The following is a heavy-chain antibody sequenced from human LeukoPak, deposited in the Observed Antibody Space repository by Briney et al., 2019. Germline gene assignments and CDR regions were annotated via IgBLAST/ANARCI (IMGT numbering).Heavy chain of an antibody. CDR1: GFTFSSYW. J-gene: IGHJ4*02. Sequence: GGSLRLSCAASGFTFSSYWMHWVRQAPGKGLVWVSRINSDGSSTSYADSVKGRFTISRDNAKNTLYLQMNSLRAEDTAVYYCASWDYDSSGYYELDYWGQGTLVTVSS. D-gene: IGHD3-22*01. CDR2: INSDGSST. V-gene: IGHV3-74*01. CDR3: ASWDYDSSGYYELDY.